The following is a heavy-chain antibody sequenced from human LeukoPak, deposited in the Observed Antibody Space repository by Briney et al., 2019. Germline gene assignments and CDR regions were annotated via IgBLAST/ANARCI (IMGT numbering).Heavy chain of an antibody. CDR1: GGSISSGGSY. V-gene: IGHV4-31*03. Sequence: SQTQSLTCTVSGGSISSGGSYWSWVRQHPGKGLEWLGYIYYSGSTYCNPSLKSRLTILGDMSKNQFSLKLSSVTAADTAVYYCARDLVIWGQGTLVTVSS. J-gene: IGHJ4*02. CDR3: ARDLVI. D-gene: IGHD3-16*01. CDR2: IYYSGST.